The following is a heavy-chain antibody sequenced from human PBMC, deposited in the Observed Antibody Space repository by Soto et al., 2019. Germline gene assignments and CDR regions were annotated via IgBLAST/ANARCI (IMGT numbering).Heavy chain of an antibody. J-gene: IGHJ6*02. CDR2: IYQSGAT. Sequence: MLSETLSLTCTVSGDSISSENWWSCVRQAPGKGLEWIGEIYQSGATHYTPSLKSRVTISLDKSKNRFSLKLHSVTAADTAVYYCARDAGASRYYGMDVWGQGTTVTVSS. CDR3: ARDAGASRYYGMDV. D-gene: IGHD2-8*02. V-gene: IGHV4-4*02. CDR1: GDSISSENW.